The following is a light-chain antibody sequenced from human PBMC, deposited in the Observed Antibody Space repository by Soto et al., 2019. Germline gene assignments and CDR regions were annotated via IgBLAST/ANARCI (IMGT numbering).Light chain of an antibody. Sequence: DIQMTQSPSSLSASVGDRVTITCRASQGISNYLAWYQQKPGKVPKLLIYAASTLQSGVPSRFSGSGSGTDFSPTISSLQPEDGATYYGQKYNSALFTFGPGTKVDIK. CDR2: AAS. CDR1: QGISNY. J-gene: IGKJ3*01. CDR3: QKYNSALFT. V-gene: IGKV1-27*01.